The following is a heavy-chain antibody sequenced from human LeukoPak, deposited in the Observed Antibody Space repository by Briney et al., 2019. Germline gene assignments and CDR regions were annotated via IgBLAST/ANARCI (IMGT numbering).Heavy chain of an antibody. D-gene: IGHD6-13*01. Sequence: ASVTVSCKASGYTFTGYYMHWVRQAPGQGLEWMRWINPNSGGTNYAQKFQGRVTMTRDTSISTAYMELSRLRSDDTAVYYCARHSRDYYYYYGMDVWGQGTTVTVSS. CDR2: INPNSGGT. CDR3: ARHSRDYYYYYGMDV. J-gene: IGHJ6*02. V-gene: IGHV1-2*02. CDR1: GYTFTGYY.